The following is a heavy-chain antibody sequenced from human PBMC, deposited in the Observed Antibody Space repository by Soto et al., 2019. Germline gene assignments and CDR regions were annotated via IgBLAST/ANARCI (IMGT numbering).Heavy chain of an antibody. CDR1: GGSISSGGYY. CDR3: ARDQYYYYYMDV. J-gene: IGHJ6*03. Sequence: PSETLSLTCTVSGGSISSGGYYWSWIRQHPGRGLEWIGYIYYSGSTYYNPSLKSRVTISVDTSKNQFSLKLSSVTAADTAVYYCARDQYYYYYMDVWGKGTTVTV. CDR2: IYYSGST. V-gene: IGHV4-31*03.